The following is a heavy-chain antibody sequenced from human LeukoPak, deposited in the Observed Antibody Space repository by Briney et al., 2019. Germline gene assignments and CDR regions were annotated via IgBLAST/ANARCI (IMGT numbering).Heavy chain of an antibody. J-gene: IGHJ4*02. CDR1: GFTFSGSA. Sequence: GGSLRLSCAASGFTFSGSAMHWVRQASGKGLEWVGRIRSKANSYATAYAASVKGRFTISRDDSKNTAYLQMNSLKTEDTAVYYCTRHGSREGSLWGQGTLVTVSS. CDR3: TRHGSREGSL. D-gene: IGHD5-24*01. CDR2: IRSKANSYAT. V-gene: IGHV3-73*01.